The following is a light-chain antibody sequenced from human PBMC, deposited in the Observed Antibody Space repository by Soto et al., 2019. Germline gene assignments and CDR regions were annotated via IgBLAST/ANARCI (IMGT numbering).Light chain of an antibody. J-gene: IGKJ1*01. Sequence: DIVVTQSPATLSASPGERVTLSCRASQFVSSRLAWYQQRPGQVPRLLIYDTSNRAAGVPARFSGSGSGTDFTLTISDVEPEDFAVYYCHQRQSWPRTFGQGTTVDI. CDR3: HQRQSWPRT. CDR2: DTS. CDR1: QFVSSR. V-gene: IGKV3-11*01.